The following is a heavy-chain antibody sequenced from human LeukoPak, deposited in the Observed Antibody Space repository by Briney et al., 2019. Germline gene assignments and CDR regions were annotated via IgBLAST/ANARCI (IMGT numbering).Heavy chain of an antibody. J-gene: IGHJ4*02. V-gene: IGHV4-59*01. Sequence: PSETLSLTCTVSGGSISSYYWSWIRQPPGKGLEWIGYIYYSGSTNYNPSLKSRVTISVDTSKNQFSLKLSSVTPADTAVYYCARKRSYCGGDCPNFDYWGQGTLVTVSS. D-gene: IGHD2-21*02. CDR2: IYYSGST. CDR3: ARKRSYCGGDCPNFDY. CDR1: GGSISSYY.